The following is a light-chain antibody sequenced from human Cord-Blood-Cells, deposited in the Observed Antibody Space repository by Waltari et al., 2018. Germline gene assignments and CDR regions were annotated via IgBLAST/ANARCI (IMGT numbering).Light chain of an antibody. V-gene: IGKV1-39*01. J-gene: IGKJ1*01. CDR2: AAS. CDR1: QSISSY. Sequence: DIQMTQSPSSLSASVGDRVTLTCRASQSISSYLNWYQQKPGKAPKLLIYAASSLQSGVPSRFSGSGSGTDFTLTISSLQPEDFATYYCQQSYSTAGTFGQGTKVEIK. CDR3: QQSYSTAGT.